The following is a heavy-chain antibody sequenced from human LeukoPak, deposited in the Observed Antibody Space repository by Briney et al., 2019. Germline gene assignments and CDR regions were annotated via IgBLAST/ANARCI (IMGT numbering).Heavy chain of an antibody. CDR1: GGSFSGYY. CDR2: INHSGST. CDR3: ARGTLHVDTAMVQSGYGVDV. V-gene: IGHV4-34*01. Sequence: PSETLSLTCAVYGGSFSGYYWSWIRQPPGKGLEWIGEINHSGSTNSNPSLKSRVTISVDTSKNQFSLKVSSVTAADTAVYYCARGTLHVDTAMVQSGYGVDVWGQGTTVIVSS. D-gene: IGHD5-18*01. J-gene: IGHJ6*02.